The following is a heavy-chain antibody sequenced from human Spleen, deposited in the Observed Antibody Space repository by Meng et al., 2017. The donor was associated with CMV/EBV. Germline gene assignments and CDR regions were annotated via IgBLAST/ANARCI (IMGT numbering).Heavy chain of an antibody. D-gene: IGHD6-19*01. Sequence: GGSLRLSCVASGFTFSSYEMNWVRQAPGRGLEWVSYISSSDATINCADSEKGRFTISRDNAKNSLYLQMNSLRAEDTAVYYCARDSRGSGWYDGGMDVWGQGTTVTVSS. J-gene: IGHJ6*02. CDR3: ARDSRGSGWYDGGMDV. V-gene: IGHV3-48*03. CDR2: ISSSDATI. CDR1: GFTFSSYE.